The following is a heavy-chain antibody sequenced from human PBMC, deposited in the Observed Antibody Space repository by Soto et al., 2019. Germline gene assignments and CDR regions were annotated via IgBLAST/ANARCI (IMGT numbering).Heavy chain of an antibody. CDR2: ISYDGSNK. J-gene: IGHJ3*02. D-gene: IGHD6-19*01. Sequence: QVQLVESGGGVVQPGRSLRLSCAASGFTFSSYAMHWVRQAPGKGLEWVAVISYDGSNKYYADSVKGRFTISRDNSKNTLYLQMNSLRAEDTALYYCARGESYLRWLGPQLAFYIWGQRTMVTVSS. CDR3: ARGESYLRWLGPQLAFYI. V-gene: IGHV3-30-3*01. CDR1: GFTFSSYA.